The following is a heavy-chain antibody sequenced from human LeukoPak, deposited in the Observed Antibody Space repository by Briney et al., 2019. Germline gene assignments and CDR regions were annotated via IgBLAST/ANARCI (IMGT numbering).Heavy chain of an antibody. CDR2: IFYSGST. V-gene: IGHV4-39*07. CDR3: ARGPRGGSRGMVY. D-gene: IGHD1-26*01. CDR1: SGSISTSNYY. J-gene: IGHJ4*02. Sequence: SETLSLTCTVSSGSISTSNYYWGWVRQPPGKALEWIGNIFYSGSTYYSPSLKSRVTISLDTSRNQFSLKLSSVTAADTAVYYCARGPRGGSRGMVYWGQGTLVTVSS.